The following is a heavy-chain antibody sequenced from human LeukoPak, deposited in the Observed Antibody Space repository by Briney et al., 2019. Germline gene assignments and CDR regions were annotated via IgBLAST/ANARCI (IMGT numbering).Heavy chain of an antibody. V-gene: IGHV1-46*01. CDR1: GYTFTSYY. CDR2: INPSGGST. Sequence: GASVKVSCKASGYTFTSYYMHWVRQAPGQGLEWMGIINPSGGSTSYAQKFQGRVTMTRDMSTSTVYMELSSLRSEDTAVYYCASSSGWYFSWNHWGQGTLVTVSS. CDR3: ASSSGWYFSWNH. J-gene: IGHJ5*02. D-gene: IGHD6-19*01.